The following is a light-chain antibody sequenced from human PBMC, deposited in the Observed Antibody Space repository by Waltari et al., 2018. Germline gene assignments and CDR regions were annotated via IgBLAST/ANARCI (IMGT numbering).Light chain of an antibody. J-gene: IGLJ2*01. Sequence: SSVLTQPPSVSLAPGKTARITCGGNNIGVKSVHWYQQKPGQAPALVIYDDSDRPSGLPERFSGSNSGNTATLTISRVEAGDEADYYCQVWDSTTEHIVFGGGTKLTVL. CDR2: DDS. CDR3: QVWDSTTEHIV. CDR1: NIGVKS. V-gene: IGLV3-21*01.